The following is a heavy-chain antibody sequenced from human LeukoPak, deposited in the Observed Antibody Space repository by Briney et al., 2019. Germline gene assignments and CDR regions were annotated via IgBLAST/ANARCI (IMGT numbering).Heavy chain of an antibody. Sequence: KSSETLSLTCTVSGGSVSNYYWSWIRQPPGKGLEWIAYIYNSGSTSYNPSLKSRVTISVDTSKDQFSLKLSSVTAADTAVYYCARGWGYFDYWGQGTLVTVSS. V-gene: IGHV4-59*02. J-gene: IGHJ4*02. CDR1: GGSVSNYY. D-gene: IGHD3-16*01. CDR2: IYNSGST. CDR3: ARGWGYFDY.